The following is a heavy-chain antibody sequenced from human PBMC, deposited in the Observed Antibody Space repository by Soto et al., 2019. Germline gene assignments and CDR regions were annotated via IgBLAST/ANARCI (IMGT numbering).Heavy chain of an antibody. Sequence: GGSLRLSCAASGFTFSLYSMIWVRQAPGKGLEWVASITSSSSYIYYEDSLKGRFTISRDNAKSSLFLQLDSLRAEDTAVYFCVRARSTDSRPDYWGQGTLVTVSS. J-gene: IGHJ4*02. V-gene: IGHV3-21*01. CDR1: GFTFSLYS. CDR3: VRARSTDSRPDY. CDR2: ITSSSSYI. D-gene: IGHD3-22*01.